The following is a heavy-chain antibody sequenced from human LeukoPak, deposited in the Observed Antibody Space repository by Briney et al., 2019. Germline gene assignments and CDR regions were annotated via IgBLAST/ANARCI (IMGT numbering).Heavy chain of an antibody. Sequence: PGGSLRLSCAASGFTFSSYSMNWVRQAPGKGLEWVSSISSSSSYIYYADSVKGRFTISRDNAKNSLYLQMNSLRAEDTAVYYCARGPPSGPGPWERYYDFWSTHSGGGMDVWGQGTTVTVSS. CDR1: GFTFSSYS. J-gene: IGHJ6*02. V-gene: IGHV3-21*01. CDR2: ISSSSSYI. CDR3: ARGPPSGPGPWERYYDFWSTHSGGGMDV. D-gene: IGHD3-3*01.